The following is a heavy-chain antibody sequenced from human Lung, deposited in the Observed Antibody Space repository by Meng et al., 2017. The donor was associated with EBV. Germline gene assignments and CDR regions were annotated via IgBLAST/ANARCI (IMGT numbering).Heavy chain of an antibody. Sequence: LQQSDPGVVKPSGTPSLTCAVAGGSISSSNWWSWVRQPPGKGLEWIGESYHSGSTNYNPSLKSRVTISVDKSKNQFSLKLSSVTAADTAVYYCARGRQIGWQGGDFAYWSQGTLVTVSS. D-gene: IGHD2-15*01. CDR1: GGSISSSNW. CDR3: ARGRQIGWQGGDFAY. CDR2: SYHSGST. J-gene: IGHJ4*02. V-gene: IGHV4-4*02.